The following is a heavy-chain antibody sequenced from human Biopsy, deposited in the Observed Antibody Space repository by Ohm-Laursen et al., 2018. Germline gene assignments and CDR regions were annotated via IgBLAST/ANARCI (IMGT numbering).Heavy chain of an antibody. CDR2: ISTYNGNT. CDR3: ARTVDTVVVTPSDH. Sequence: ASVKVSCKASGGTFTNYAISWVRQAPGQGLEWLGWISTYNGNTNYAQKFRGRVTMTTDKPTSTAYVELRSLRSDDTAVYYCARTVDTVVVTPSDHWGQGTLVTVSS. CDR1: GGTFTNYA. J-gene: IGHJ4*02. V-gene: IGHV1-18*01. D-gene: IGHD5-18*01.